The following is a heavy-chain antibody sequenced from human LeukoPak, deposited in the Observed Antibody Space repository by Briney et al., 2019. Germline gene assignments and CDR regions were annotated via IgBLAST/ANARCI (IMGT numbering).Heavy chain of an antibody. CDR2: INPNSGGT. V-gene: IGHV1-2*02. Sequence: ASVKVSCKASGGTFSSYAISWVRQAPGQGLEWMGWINPNSGGTNYAQKFQGRVTMTRDTSISTAYMELSRLRSDDTAVYYCARGDSSGYPGGYWGQGTLVTVSS. CDR3: ARGDSSGYPGGY. J-gene: IGHJ4*02. CDR1: GGTFSSYA. D-gene: IGHD3-22*01.